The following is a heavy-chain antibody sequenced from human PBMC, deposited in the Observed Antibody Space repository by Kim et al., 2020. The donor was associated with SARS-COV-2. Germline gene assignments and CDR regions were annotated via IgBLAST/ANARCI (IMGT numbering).Heavy chain of an antibody. D-gene: IGHD3-3*01. CDR2: ISYDGSNK. J-gene: IGHJ6*02. V-gene: IGHV3-30*18. CDR1: GFTFSSYG. CDR3: AKEARNLEWLGPTYYYYGMDG. Sequence: GGSLRLSCAASGFTFSSYGMHWVRQAPGKGLEWVAVISYDGSNKYYADSVKGRFTISRENSKNTLYLQMNSLRAEDAAVYYCAKEARNLEWLGPTYYYYGMDGWRQGTTVTDSS.